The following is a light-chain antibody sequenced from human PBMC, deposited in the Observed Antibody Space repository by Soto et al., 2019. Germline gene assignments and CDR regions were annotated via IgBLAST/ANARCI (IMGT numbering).Light chain of an antibody. CDR1: QSLLHSNGYNY. CDR2: LGS. Sequence: DFVMTQSPLSLPVTPGEPASISCRSSQSLLHSNGYNYLDWYLQKPGQSPQLLIYLGSNRASGVPDRFSGSGSGTDFTLKISRVEAEDVGVYYCMQALQTPLTVGQGTKVEIK. V-gene: IGKV2-28*01. J-gene: IGKJ1*01. CDR3: MQALQTPLT.